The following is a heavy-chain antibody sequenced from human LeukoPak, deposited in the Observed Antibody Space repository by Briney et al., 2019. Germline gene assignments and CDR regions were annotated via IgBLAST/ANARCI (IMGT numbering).Heavy chain of an antibody. CDR1: GFTFSSYA. V-gene: IGHV3-23*01. J-gene: IGHJ4*02. CDR3: ARSTVTTPYYFDY. Sequence: GGSLRLSCAAPGFTFSSYAMSWVRQAPGKGLEWVSAISGSGGSTYYADSVKGRFTISRDNSKNTLYLQMNSLRAEDTAVYYCARSTVTTPYYFDYWGQGTLVTVSS. CDR2: ISGSGGST. D-gene: IGHD4-17*01.